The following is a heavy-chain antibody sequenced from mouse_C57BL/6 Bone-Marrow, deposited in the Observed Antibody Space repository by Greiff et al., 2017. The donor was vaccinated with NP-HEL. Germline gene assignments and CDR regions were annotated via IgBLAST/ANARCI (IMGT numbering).Heavy chain of an antibody. Sequence: VQLMESGAELVRPGTSVKVSCKASGYAFTNYLIEWVKQRPGQGLEWIGVINPGSGGTNYNEKFKGKATLTADKSSSTAYMQLSSLTSEDSAVYFCARGPITTVVAPYAMDYWGQGTSVTVSS. CDR1: GYAFTNYL. V-gene: IGHV1-54*01. CDR2: INPGSGGT. CDR3: ARGPITTVVAPYAMDY. D-gene: IGHD1-1*01. J-gene: IGHJ4*01.